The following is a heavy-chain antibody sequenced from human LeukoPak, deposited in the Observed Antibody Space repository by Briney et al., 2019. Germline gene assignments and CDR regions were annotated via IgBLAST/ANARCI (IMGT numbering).Heavy chain of an antibody. Sequence: AGTLRLSCAASGFTFSSNSMNWVRPAPGQGLEGVPTLSSGSTYIYYAASVKGRFIISRDNAKNSLYLQMNSLRAEDTAVYYCARDWGWNSNYYYYGMDVWGQGTTVTVSS. D-gene: IGHD1-7*01. CDR2: LSSGSTYI. J-gene: IGHJ6*02. CDR3: ARDWGWNSNYYYYGMDV. CDR1: GFTFSSNS. V-gene: IGHV3-21*01.